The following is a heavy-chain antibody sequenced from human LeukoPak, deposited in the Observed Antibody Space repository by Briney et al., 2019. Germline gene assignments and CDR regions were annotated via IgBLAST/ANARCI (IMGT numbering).Heavy chain of an antibody. Sequence: SQTLSLTCTVPGGSISSGSYYWSWIRQPAGKGLEWIGRIYTSGSTNYNPSLKSRVTISVDTSKNQFSLKLSSVTAADTAVYYCARDNDYGDYPEYWGQGTLVTVSS. D-gene: IGHD4-17*01. CDR2: IYTSGST. CDR3: ARDNDYGDYPEY. J-gene: IGHJ4*02. V-gene: IGHV4-61*02. CDR1: GGSISSGSYY.